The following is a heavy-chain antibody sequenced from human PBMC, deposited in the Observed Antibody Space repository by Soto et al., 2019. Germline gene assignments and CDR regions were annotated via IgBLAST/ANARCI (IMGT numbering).Heavy chain of an antibody. V-gene: IGHV1-69*02. CDR3: ARVLAVAGQGFDP. Sequence: QVQLVQSGAEVKKPGSSVKVSCKASGGTFSSYTISWVRQAPGQGLEWMGRIIPILGIANYAQKFQGRVTITADKSTSTAYMELSSLRSEDTAVYYCARVLAVAGQGFDPWGQGTLVTVSS. CDR1: GGTFSSYT. D-gene: IGHD6-19*01. J-gene: IGHJ5*02. CDR2: IIPILGIA.